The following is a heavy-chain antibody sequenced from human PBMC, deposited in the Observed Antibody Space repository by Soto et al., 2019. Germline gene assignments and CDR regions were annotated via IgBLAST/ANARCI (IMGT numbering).Heavy chain of an antibody. CDR2: IYYSGST. J-gene: IGHJ6*02. V-gene: IGHV4-59*01. CDR3: ARVGDTAMTTNYYGMDV. Sequence: SETLSLTCTVSGGSISSYYWSWIRQPPGKGLEWIGYIYYSGSTNYNPSLKSRVTISVDTSKNQFSLKLSSVTAVDTAVYYCARVGDTAMTTNYYGMDVWGQGTTVTVSS. CDR1: GGSISSYY. D-gene: IGHD5-18*01.